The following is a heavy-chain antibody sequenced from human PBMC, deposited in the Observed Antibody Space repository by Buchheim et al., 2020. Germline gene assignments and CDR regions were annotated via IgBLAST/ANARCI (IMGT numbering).Heavy chain of an antibody. CDR3: AKVVTTADYYYYGMDV. V-gene: IGHV3-23*01. CDR1: GFTFNNYA. CDR2: ISGSGEYT. J-gene: IGHJ6*02. Sequence: EVQLLESGGGLVQPGGSLRLSCAASGFTFNNYAMSWVRQAPGKGLEWVSAISGSGEYTYHADSVKGRITISSDNSKNTLYLQMNSLGAEDTAVYYCAKVVTTADYYYYGMDVWGQGTT. D-gene: IGHD4-17*01.